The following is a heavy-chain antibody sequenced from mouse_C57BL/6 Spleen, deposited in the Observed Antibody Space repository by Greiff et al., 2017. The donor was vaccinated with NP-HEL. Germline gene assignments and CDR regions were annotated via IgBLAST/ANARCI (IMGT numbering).Heavy chain of an antibody. J-gene: IGHJ2*01. V-gene: IGHV5-4*01. CDR2: ISDGGSYT. D-gene: IGHD1-1*01. CDR3: ARDYYGSSYAGYFDY. Sequence: EVQGVESGGGLVKPGGSLKLSCAASGFTFSSYAMSWVRQTPEKRLEWVATISDGGSYTYYPDNVKGRFTISRDNAKNNLYLQMSHLKSEDTAMYYCARDYYGSSYAGYFDYWGQGTTLTVSS. CDR1: GFTFSSYA.